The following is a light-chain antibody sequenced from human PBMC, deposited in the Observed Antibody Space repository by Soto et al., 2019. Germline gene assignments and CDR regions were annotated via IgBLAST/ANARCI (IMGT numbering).Light chain of an antibody. CDR3: QSYDGSLSGSV. V-gene: IGLV1-40*01. J-gene: IGLJ3*02. CDR2: VNS. Sequence: QSVLTQPPSVSGAPGQRVTISCTGSNSNIGAGYDVHWYQQLPGTAPKLLIYVNSNRPSGVPDRFSGSKSGTSASLAITGLQADDEADYYCQSYDGSLSGSVFGGGTKVTVL. CDR1: NSNIGAGYD.